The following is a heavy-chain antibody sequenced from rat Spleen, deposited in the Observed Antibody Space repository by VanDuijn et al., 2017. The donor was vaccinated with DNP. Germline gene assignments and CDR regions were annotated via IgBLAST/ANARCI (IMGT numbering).Heavy chain of an antibody. CDR1: GFTFSNYY. D-gene: IGHD1-6*01. Sequence: EVQLVESGGGLVQPGRSLKLSCTPSGFTFSNYYMVWVRQAPAKCLEWVATISASGDITYYPDSLKGRFTISRDNVESSLFLQMNSLKSEDTATYYCTRRNVYSALDYWGQGVMVTVSS. CDR2: ISASGDIT. J-gene: IGHJ2*01. CDR3: TRRNVYSALDY. V-gene: IGHV5-25*01.